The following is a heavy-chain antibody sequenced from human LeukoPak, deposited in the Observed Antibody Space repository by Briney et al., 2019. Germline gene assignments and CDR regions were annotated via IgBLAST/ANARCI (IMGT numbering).Heavy chain of an antibody. Sequence: SETLSLTCTVSGGTVSKNTYHWGWVRQPPGRGLEWIAYIYYIGNTNYNPSLKSRATISIDTSKNQFSLTLSSVTAADTAVYYCARFRSSGWYYFDSWGQGMPVSVS. D-gene: IGHD6-19*01. V-gene: IGHV4-61*05. CDR3: ARFRSSGWYYFDS. J-gene: IGHJ4*02. CDR1: GGTVSKNTYH. CDR2: IYYIGNT.